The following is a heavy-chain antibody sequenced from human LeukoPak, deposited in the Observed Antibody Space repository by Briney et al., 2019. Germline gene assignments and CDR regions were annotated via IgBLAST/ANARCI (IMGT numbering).Heavy chain of an antibody. V-gene: IGHV1-8*01. D-gene: IGHD6-13*01. Sequence: ASVKVSRKASGYTFTSYDINWVRQATGQGREWMGWMNPNSGNTGYAQKFQGRVTMTRNTSISTAYMELSRLRSEDTAVYYCARGGIRPVAAAANDYWGQGTLVTVSS. CDR2: MNPNSGNT. CDR3: ARGGIRPVAAAANDY. J-gene: IGHJ4*02. CDR1: GYTFTSYD.